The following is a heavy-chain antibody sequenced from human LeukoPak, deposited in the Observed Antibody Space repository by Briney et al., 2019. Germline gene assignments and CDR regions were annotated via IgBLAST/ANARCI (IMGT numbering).Heavy chain of an antibody. J-gene: IGHJ3*02. CDR2: ISYDGSNK. CDR3: TTDVWGSLTLFGVLAAFDI. D-gene: IGHD3-16*01. Sequence: GGSLRLSCAASGFTFSSYAMHWVRQAPGKGLEWVAVISYDGSNKYYADSVKGRFTISRDNSKNTLYLQMNSLRAEDTAVYYCTTDVWGSLTLFGVLAAFDIWGQGTMVTVSS. V-gene: IGHV3-30-3*01. CDR1: GFTFSSYA.